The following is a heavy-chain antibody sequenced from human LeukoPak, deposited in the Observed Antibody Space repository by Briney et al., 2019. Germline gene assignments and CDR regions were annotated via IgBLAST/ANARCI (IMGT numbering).Heavy chain of an antibody. CDR2: IIPIFGTA. V-gene: IGHV1-69*06. J-gene: IGHJ6*03. D-gene: IGHD6-19*01. Sequence: SVKVSCKASGGTFSSYAISWVRQAPGQGLEWMGGIIPIFGTANYAQKFQGRVTITADKSTSTAYMELSSLRSDDTAVYYCARSEYRYSSGWYPSTGYYYYMDVWGKGTTVTVSS. CDR1: GGTFSSYA. CDR3: ARSEYRYSSGWYPSTGYYYYMDV.